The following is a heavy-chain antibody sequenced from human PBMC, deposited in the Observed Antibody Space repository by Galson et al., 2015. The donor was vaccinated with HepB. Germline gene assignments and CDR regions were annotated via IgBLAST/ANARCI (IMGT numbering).Heavy chain of an antibody. D-gene: IGHD6-13*01. CDR3: ARDWIAIAAADSYWYFDL. CDR2: ISSSSSTI. V-gene: IGHV3-48*01. J-gene: IGHJ2*01. CDR1: GFTFSSYS. Sequence: SLRLSCAASGFTFSSYSMNWVRQAPGKGLEWVSYISSSSSTIYYADSVKGRFTISRDNAKNSLYLQMYSLRAEDTAVYYCARDWIAIAAADSYWYFDLWGRGTLVTVSS.